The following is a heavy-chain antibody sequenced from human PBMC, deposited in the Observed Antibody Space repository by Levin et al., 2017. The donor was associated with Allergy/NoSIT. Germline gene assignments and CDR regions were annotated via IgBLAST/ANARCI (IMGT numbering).Heavy chain of an antibody. CDR2: INHSGST. CDR1: GGSFSGYY. Sequence: SETLSLTCAVYGGSFSGYYWSWIRQPPGKGLEWIGEINHSGSTNYNPSLKSRVTISVDTSKNQFSLKLRSVTAADTAVYYCARVAYCGGDCRAKFDYWGQGTLVTVSS. V-gene: IGHV4-34*01. CDR3: ARVAYCGGDCRAKFDY. J-gene: IGHJ4*02. D-gene: IGHD2-21*02.